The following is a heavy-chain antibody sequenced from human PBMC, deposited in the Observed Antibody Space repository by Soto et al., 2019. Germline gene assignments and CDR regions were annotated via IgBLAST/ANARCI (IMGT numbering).Heavy chain of an antibody. J-gene: IGHJ4*02. V-gene: IGHV3-15*01. CDR1: GFAFSNAW. Sequence: PGGSLRLSCAASGFAFSNAWMSWVRQAPGKGLEWVGRIKSETDGETTDYVAPVKGRFTISRDDSKNTLYLQMNSLKIEDTAVYYCTTDLNGGFDYWGRGTLVT. CDR3: TTDLNGGFDY. D-gene: IGHD2-8*01. CDR2: IKSETDGETT.